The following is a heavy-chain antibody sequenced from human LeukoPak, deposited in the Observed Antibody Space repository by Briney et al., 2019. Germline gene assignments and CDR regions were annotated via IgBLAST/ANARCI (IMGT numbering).Heavy chain of an antibody. CDR2: INHSGST. V-gene: IGHV4-34*01. Sequence: PSETLSLTCAVYGGSFSGYYWSWIRQPPGKGLEWIGEINHSGSTNYNPSLKSRVTISVDTSKNQFSLKLSSVTAADTAVYYCARGVGYSSSWYRESSWFDPWGQGTLVTVSS. CDR3: ARGVGYSSSWYRESSWFDP. J-gene: IGHJ5*02. CDR1: GGSFSGYY. D-gene: IGHD6-13*01.